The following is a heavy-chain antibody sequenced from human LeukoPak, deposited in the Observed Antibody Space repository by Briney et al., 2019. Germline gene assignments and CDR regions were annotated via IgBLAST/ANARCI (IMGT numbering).Heavy chain of an antibody. CDR2: IYYSGST. Sequence: SWVRQHPGKGLEWIGYIYYSGSTYYNPSLKSRVTISVDTSKNQFSLKLSSVTAADTAVYYCARDRVAAEHYGMDVWGQGTTVTVSS. V-gene: IGHV4-31*02. J-gene: IGHJ6*02. D-gene: IGHD6-13*01. CDR3: ARDRVAAEHYGMDV.